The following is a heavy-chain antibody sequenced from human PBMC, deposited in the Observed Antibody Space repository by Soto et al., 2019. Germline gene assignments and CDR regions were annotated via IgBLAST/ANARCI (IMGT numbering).Heavy chain of an antibody. CDR3: VGGYPWVGFDY. Sequence: TDTLSLTVTISGASIGSSDYYCGWIRQPPGKGLEWIGNIYDSGSTSYNPSLKSRVTISVDTSKSQVSLKVSSVTAADTAMYICVGGYPWVGFDYWGQGTLVTVS. J-gene: IGHJ4*02. CDR1: GASIGSSDYY. D-gene: IGHD2-15*01. V-gene: IGHV4-39*01. CDR2: IYDSGST.